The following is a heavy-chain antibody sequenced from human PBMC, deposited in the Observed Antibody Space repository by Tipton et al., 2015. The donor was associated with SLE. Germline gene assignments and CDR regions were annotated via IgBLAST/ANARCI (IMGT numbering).Heavy chain of an antibody. Sequence: QLVQSGAEVKKPGASVKVSCKASGYTFTSYGISWVRQAPGQGLEWMGWISAYNGNTNYAQKLQGRVTMTTDTSTSTAYMELRSLRSDDTAVYYCARESSITIFGVLHAFDIWGQGTMVTVSS. CDR2: ISAYNGNT. CDR3: ARESSITIFGVLHAFDI. V-gene: IGHV1-18*04. CDR1: GYTFTSYG. J-gene: IGHJ3*02. D-gene: IGHD3-3*01.